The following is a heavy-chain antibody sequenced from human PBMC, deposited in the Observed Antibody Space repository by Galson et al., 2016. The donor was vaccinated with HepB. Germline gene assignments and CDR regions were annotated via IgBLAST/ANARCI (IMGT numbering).Heavy chain of an antibody. D-gene: IGHD2-15*01. CDR1: GFTFSSYG. V-gene: IGHV3-48*02. CDR2: INSGSSTL. CDR3: ARDFRLHSDHAL. J-gene: IGHJ4*02. Sequence: LRLSCAASGFTFSSYGMNWVRQAPGKGLEWVSYINSGSSTLYYADSVQGRFTVSRDNAGDALFLLMNSLRDEDTALYYCARDFRLHSDHALWGQGTLVTVSS.